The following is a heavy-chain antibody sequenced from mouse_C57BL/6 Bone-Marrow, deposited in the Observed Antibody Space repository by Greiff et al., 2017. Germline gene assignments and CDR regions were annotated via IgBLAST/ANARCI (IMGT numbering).Heavy chain of an antibody. CDR1: GYTFTDYN. V-gene: IGHV1-18*01. CDR3: TTERNYFDY. D-gene: IGHD1-1*01. CDR2: INPNNGGT. Sequence: VQLQQSGPELVKPGASVKIPCKASGYTFTDYNMDWVKQSHGKSLEWIGDINPNNGGTIYNQKFKGKATLTVDKSSSTAYLQLSSLTSEDTAVYYCTTERNYFDYWGQGTTLTVSS. J-gene: IGHJ2*01.